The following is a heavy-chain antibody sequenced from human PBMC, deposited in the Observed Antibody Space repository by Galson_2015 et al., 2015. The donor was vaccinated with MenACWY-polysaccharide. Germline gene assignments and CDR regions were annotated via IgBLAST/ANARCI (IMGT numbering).Heavy chain of an antibody. CDR3: AKCRTPYLRDAFDI. V-gene: IGHV3-7*01. CDR1: GFTFSSYW. D-gene: IGHD2-2*01. J-gene: IGHJ3*02. CDR2: IKQDGSEK. Sequence: SLRLSCAASGFTFSSYWMSWVRQAPGKGLEWVANIKQDGSEKYYVDSVKGRFTISRDNAKNSLYLQMNSLRAEDTAVYYCAKCRTPYLRDAFDIWGQGTMVTVSS.